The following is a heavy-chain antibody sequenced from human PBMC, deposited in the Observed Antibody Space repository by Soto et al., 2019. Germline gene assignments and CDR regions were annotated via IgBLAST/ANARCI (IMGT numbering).Heavy chain of an antibody. CDR2: ISGRGGST. D-gene: IGHD3-10*01. CDR1: GFTFSSYA. CDR3: AKGISSGSYSFYYYGMDV. J-gene: IGHJ6*02. V-gene: IGHV3-23*01. Sequence: GGSLRLSCAASGFTFSSYAMSWVRQAPGKGLEWVSAISGRGGSTYYADSVKGRFTISRDNSKNTLYLQMNSLRAEDTAVYYCAKGISSGSYSFYYYGMDVWGQGTTVTVSS.